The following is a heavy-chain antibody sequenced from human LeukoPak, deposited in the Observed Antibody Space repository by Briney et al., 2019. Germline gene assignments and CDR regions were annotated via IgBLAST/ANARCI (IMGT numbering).Heavy chain of an antibody. Sequence: SETLSLTCSVSGPSVTSGGFYWGWLRQPPGKGLQWLATVYYTGSTYYNPSLRSRVTISIDTSKNQFSLSLRSLIAADTAGYYCARHSGSGSLSRPFDPWGQGTLVTVSS. CDR1: GPSVTSGGFY. V-gene: IGHV4-39*01. J-gene: IGHJ5*02. CDR2: VYYTGST. D-gene: IGHD3-10*01. CDR3: ARHSGSGSLSRPFDP.